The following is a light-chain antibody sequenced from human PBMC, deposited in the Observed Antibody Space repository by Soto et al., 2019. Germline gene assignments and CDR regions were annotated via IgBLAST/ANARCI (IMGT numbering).Light chain of an antibody. Sequence: EIVLTQCPGTPSLSPGERATLSCRASQSITNNYLAWYQQKPGRAHRLLIYGASSRATGIPDRFSGSGSGTDFTLTISRLEPEDFAMYYCQQYGYLVTFGGGTKVDIK. CDR1: QSITNNY. J-gene: IGKJ4*01. V-gene: IGKV3-20*01. CDR2: GAS. CDR3: QQYGYLVT.